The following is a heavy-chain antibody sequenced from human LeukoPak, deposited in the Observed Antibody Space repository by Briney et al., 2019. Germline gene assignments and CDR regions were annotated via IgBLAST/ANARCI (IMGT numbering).Heavy chain of an antibody. V-gene: IGHV3-49*04. CDR1: GLSFGDYG. D-gene: IGHD2-2*01. Sequence: GRSLTLSCTVSGLSFGDYGMSWVRQAPGKGLEWVSFIQSKTYGEGTMYAASVRGRFNIPRDDSRSTAYLQMNSLKTEDTAVYYCTASDHLYCSSSSCHFDYWGQGTLATVAS. J-gene: IGHJ4*02. CDR3: TASDHLYCSSSSCHFDY. CDR2: IQSKTYGEGT.